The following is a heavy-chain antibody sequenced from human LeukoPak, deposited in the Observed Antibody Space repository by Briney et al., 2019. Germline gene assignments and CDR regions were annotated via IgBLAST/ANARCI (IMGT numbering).Heavy chain of an antibody. CDR1: GYTFTSYD. Sequence: ASVKVSCKASGYTFTSYDINWVRQATGQGLEWMGWMNPNSGNTGYAQKFQGRVTMTRNTSISTAYMELSGLRSEDTAVYYCARGRSRGGAYLFDYWGQGTLVTVSS. V-gene: IGHV1-8*01. CDR2: MNPNSGNT. CDR3: ARGRSRGGAYLFDY. J-gene: IGHJ4*02. D-gene: IGHD1-26*01.